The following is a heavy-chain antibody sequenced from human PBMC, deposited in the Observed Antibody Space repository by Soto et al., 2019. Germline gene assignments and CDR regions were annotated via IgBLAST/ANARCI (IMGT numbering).Heavy chain of an antibody. CDR1: GFSFRIYS. J-gene: IGHJ4*02. D-gene: IGHD3-10*01. CDR3: ARGRLWSLDF. V-gene: IGHV3-48*02. CDR2: ISSDSGTI. Sequence: EVQMVESGGDLVQPGGSLRLSCVVSGFSFRIYSMNWVRQAPGKGLEWISYISSDSGTIYYADSLKGRFTISRDNGKNSLYLQMNSLTDEDTAVYYCARGRLWSLDFWGQGTLVTVSS.